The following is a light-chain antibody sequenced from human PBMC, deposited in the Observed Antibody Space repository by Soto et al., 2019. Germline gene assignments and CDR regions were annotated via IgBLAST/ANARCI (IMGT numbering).Light chain of an antibody. CDR3: SSYTTTTRL. V-gene: IGLV2-14*01. CDR2: EVS. CDR1: SSDIGSNNY. Sequence: QSALTQPASVSGSPGQSITISCTGTSSDIGSNNYVSWFQQRPGKAPTLIIYEVSNRPSEVSTHFSGSKSGNTASLTISGLLPDDEAEYYCSSYTTTTRLFGGGTKLTVL. J-gene: IGLJ3*02.